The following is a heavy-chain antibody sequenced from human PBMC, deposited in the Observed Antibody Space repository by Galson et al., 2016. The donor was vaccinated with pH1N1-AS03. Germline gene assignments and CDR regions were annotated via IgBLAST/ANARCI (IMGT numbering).Heavy chain of an antibody. Sequence: SLRLSCAASGFAFSSYVMSWVRQAPGKGLEWVSGITGSGGGTYYADSVKGRFTISRDNSKSTLYLQMNSLRAEDTAVYYCARGLYSGYVWGQGTTVTVSS. CDR2: ITGSGGGT. CDR1: GFAFSSYV. CDR3: ARGLYSGYV. J-gene: IGHJ6*02. D-gene: IGHD5-12*01. V-gene: IGHV3-23*01.